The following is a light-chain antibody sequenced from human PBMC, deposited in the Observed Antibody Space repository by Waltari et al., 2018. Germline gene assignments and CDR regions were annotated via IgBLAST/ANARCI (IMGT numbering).Light chain of an antibody. CDR2: DVT. CDR3: NSHSTTTPVV. J-gene: IGLJ2*01. V-gene: IGLV2-14*03. CDR1: STDVGSYKY. Sequence: QSALTQPASVSGSPGQSITISCTGTSTDVGSYKYVSWYQQYPGKAPQLIIYDVTQRPSGISTRFSGSKSGNTASLTISWLQAEDEADYFCNSHSTTTPVVFGGGTKVTVL.